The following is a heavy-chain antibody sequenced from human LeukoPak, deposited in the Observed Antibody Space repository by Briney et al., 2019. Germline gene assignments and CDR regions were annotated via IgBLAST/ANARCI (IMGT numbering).Heavy chain of an antibody. V-gene: IGHV6-1*01. CDR3: ARSYSSGWDRGWFDP. J-gene: IGHJ5*02. CDR2: TYYRSKWYN. Sequence: SQTLSLTCASSGDSVPSNSAAWNWIRQSPSRGLEWLGRTYYRSKWYNDYAVSVKSRITINPDTSKNQFSLQLNSVTPEDTAVYYCARSYSSGWDRGWFDPWGQGTLVTVSP. D-gene: IGHD6-19*01. CDR1: GDSVPSNSAA.